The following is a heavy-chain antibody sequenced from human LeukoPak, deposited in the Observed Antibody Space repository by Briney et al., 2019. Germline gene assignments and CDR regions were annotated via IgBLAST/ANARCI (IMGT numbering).Heavy chain of an antibody. V-gene: IGHV3-21*01. CDR2: ISSSSNYI. D-gene: IGHD1-7*01. J-gene: IGHJ4*02. CDR1: GFTFSSYS. Sequence: GGSLRLSCAAPGFTFSSYSMKWVRQAPGKGLEWVSSISSSSNYIAYVDSVKGRFTISRDNSKNTLYLQMNSLRAEDTAVYYSAKDTGTTLDYWGQGTLVTVSS. CDR3: AKDTGTTLDY.